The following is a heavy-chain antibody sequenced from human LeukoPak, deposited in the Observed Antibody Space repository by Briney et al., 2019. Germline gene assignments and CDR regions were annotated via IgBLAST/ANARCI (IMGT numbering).Heavy chain of an antibody. Sequence: GGSLRLSCAASGFTFSTFSMTWVRQAPGKGLEWISYIHETISPIYYADSVKGRFTVSRDNAKNSLYLQMNSLRAEDTAVYYCGRGGSTGSWFNYWGQGTLVTVSS. CDR3: GRGGSTGSWFNY. D-gene: IGHD6-13*01. CDR1: GFTFSTFS. J-gene: IGHJ4*02. V-gene: IGHV3-48*01. CDR2: IHETISPI.